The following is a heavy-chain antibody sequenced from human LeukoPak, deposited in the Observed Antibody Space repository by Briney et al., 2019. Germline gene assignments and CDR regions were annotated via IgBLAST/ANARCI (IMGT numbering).Heavy chain of an antibody. CDR2: ISSSGSTI. V-gene: IGHV3-11*04. CDR1: GFTFSDYY. Sequence: GGSLRLSCAASGFTFSDYYMSWIRQAPGKGLEWVSYISSSGSTIYYADSVKGRFTISRDNAKNSLYPQMNSLRAEDTAVYYCARDPLPRRQLVLSWFDPWGQGTLVTVSS. D-gene: IGHD6-13*01. CDR3: ARDPLPRRQLVLSWFDP. J-gene: IGHJ5*02.